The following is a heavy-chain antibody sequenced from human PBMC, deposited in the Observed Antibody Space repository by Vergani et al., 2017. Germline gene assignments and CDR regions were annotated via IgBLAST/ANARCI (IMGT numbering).Heavy chain of an antibody. Sequence: QVQLVQSGSEVRKPGASVKVSCQVSGYSLTELTIHWVRQAPGKGLEWMGGFDPEHGEVTFAHHIQGRVTMTEDRSTDTAYMELSSLRSEDTAVYYCTRVYPHYGSGREDWFDPWGQGTLVTVSS. CDR1: GYSLTELT. J-gene: IGHJ5*02. CDR3: TRVYPHYGSGREDWFDP. D-gene: IGHD3-10*01. CDR2: FDPEHGEV. V-gene: IGHV1-24*01.